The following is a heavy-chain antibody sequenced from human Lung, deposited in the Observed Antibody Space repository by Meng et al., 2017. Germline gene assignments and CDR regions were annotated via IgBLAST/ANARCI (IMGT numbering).Heavy chain of an antibody. D-gene: IGHD4-11*01. V-gene: IGHV4-34*01. J-gene: IGHJ4*02. CDR3: ARGPTTMAHDFDY. Sequence: QVPSRPVGAGLFKPSKTVSLTCCVCGGCFSEYYGSWIRQPPGKGLEWIGEINHSGSTNYNPSLESRATISVDTSQNNLSLKLSSVTAADSAVYYCARGPTTMAHDFDYWGQGTLVTVSS. CDR2: INHSGST. CDR1: GGCFSEYY.